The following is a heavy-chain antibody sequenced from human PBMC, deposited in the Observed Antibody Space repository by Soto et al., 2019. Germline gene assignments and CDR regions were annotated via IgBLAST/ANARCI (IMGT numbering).Heavy chain of an antibody. D-gene: IGHD2-2*01. CDR2: ISAYTDDP. J-gene: IGHJ5*02. CDR1: GNTFTNFG. Sequence: QGQLVQSGAEVKKPGASVKVSCTASGNTFTNFGVTWVRQAPGQGLEWMGWISAYTDDPNYAQKFKGRVTMTIDTYTSTAYLDLRSLTSDDTAVYYCARVIPGAEAWFDPWDQGTLVTVSS. V-gene: IGHV1-18*01. CDR3: ARVIPGAEAWFDP.